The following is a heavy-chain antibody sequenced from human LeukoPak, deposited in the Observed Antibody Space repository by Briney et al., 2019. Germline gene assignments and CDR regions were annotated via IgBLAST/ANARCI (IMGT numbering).Heavy chain of an antibody. J-gene: IGHJ4*02. V-gene: IGHV3-48*03. CDR2: ISSSGSTI. CDR1: GFTFSSYE. D-gene: IGHD1-7*01. CDR3: ARVEGTTGQGFDY. Sequence: PGGSLRLSCAASGFTFSSYEMNWVRQAPGKGLEWVSYISSSGSTIYYADSVKGRFTISRDNAKNSLDLQMNSLTAEDTAVYYCARVEGTTGQGFDYWGQGALVTVSS.